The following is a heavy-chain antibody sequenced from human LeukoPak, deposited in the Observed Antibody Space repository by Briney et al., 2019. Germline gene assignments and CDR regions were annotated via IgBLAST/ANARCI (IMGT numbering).Heavy chain of an antibody. CDR3: AKPIVVVPAGNYFDY. V-gene: IGHV3-30*02. CDR1: GFTFSSYG. Sequence: QPGGSLRLSCAASGFTFSSYGMHWVRQAPGKGLEWVAFIRYDGSNKYYADSVKGRFTISRANSKNTLYLQMNSLRAEDTAVYYCAKPIVVVPAGNYFDYWAQGTLVTVSS. J-gene: IGHJ4*02. CDR2: IRYDGSNK. D-gene: IGHD2-2*01.